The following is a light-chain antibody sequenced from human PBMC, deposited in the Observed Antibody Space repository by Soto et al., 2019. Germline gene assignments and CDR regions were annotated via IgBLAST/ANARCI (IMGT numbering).Light chain of an antibody. V-gene: IGKV3-20*01. CDR1: QSVSSSF. J-gene: IGKJ5*01. CDR2: GAS. Sequence: EIVSTQSPGTLSLSPGERATLSCRASQSVSSSFLAWYQHKPGQAPRLLIFGASNRAAGIPDRFSGSRSGTDFTLTIDRLEPKDFAVYYCQLYGSSSITFGQGTRLEI. CDR3: QLYGSSSIT.